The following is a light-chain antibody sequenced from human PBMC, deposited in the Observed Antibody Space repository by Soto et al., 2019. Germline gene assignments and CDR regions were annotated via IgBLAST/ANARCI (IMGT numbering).Light chain of an antibody. Sequence: DILLTQSPGTLSLSPGQRATLSCRASQSVSSGYLAWYQQKPGQAPRLLIYSASSRATGIPDRFSGSGSGTDFTLTISRLEPEDFAVYYCQQCLSSPWTFGQGTKVEIK. CDR1: QSVSSGY. V-gene: IGKV3-20*01. CDR3: QQCLSSPWT. CDR2: SAS. J-gene: IGKJ1*01.